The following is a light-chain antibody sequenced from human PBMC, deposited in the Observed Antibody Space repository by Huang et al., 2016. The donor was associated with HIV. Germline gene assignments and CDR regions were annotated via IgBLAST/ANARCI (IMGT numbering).Light chain of an antibody. V-gene: IGKV1-5*03. CDR2: NAS. CDR3: QKYSSYSWT. J-gene: IGKJ1*01. Sequence: DIQMTQSPSTLSASVGDRVTITCRASRSISTLLAWYQQKPGKAPKLLIYNASSLECGVPSRFSGSGSGTEFTLTISSLQPDDIATYYCQKYSSYSWTFGQGTKVEIK. CDR1: RSISTL.